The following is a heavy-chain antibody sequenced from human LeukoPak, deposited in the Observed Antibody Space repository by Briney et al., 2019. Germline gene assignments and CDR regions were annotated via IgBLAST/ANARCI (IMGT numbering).Heavy chain of an antibody. V-gene: IGHV3-74*01. D-gene: IGHD2-21*02. CDR1: GFTFRSYW. J-gene: IGHJ3*02. CDR3: ARTATDAFDI. Sequence: GGSLRLSCAAPGFTFRSYWMHWVRQDPGEGLVWVSLMNGDGSSTSYADSVKGRFTISRDNAKNTLYLQMNRLRAEDTAVYYCARTATDAFDIWGQGTMVTVSS. CDR2: MNGDGSST.